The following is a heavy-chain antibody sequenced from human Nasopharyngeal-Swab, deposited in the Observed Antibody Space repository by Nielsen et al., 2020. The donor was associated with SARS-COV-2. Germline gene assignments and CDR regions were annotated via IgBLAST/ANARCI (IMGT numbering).Heavy chain of an antibody. Sequence: ASVKVSCKASGYTFTSYAMHWVRQAPGQRLGWMGWINAGNGNTKYSQKFQGRVTITRDTSASTAYMELSSLRSEDTAVYYCARSYGYYYYYYMDVWGKGTTVTVSS. D-gene: IGHD5-18*01. V-gene: IGHV1-3*01. J-gene: IGHJ6*03. CDR2: INAGNGNT. CDR1: GYTFTSYA. CDR3: ARSYGYYYYYYMDV.